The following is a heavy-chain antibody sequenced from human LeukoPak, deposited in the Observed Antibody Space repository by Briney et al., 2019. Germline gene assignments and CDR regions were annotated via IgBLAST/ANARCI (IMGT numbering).Heavy chain of an antibody. CDR3: AKDQESGYDFNYFDY. J-gene: IGHJ4*02. D-gene: IGHD5-12*01. Sequence: GGSLRLSCTASEFAFGNFYMSWTRQAPGKGLEWVSAISGSGGSTYYADSVKGRFIISRDNSKNTLYLQMNSLRAEVTAVYYCAKDQESGYDFNYFDYWGQGTLVTVSS. CDR2: ISGSGGST. V-gene: IGHV3-23*01. CDR1: EFAFGNFY.